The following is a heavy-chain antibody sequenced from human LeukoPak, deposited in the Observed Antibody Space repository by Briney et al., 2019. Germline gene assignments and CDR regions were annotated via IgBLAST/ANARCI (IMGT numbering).Heavy chain of an antibody. J-gene: IGHJ4*01. V-gene: IGHV1-18*04. CDR1: GYNFIIYG. CDR2: VAPSNGNT. Sequence: GASVKVSCKASGYNFIIYGINWLRQAPGQGLEWMGWVAPSNGNTYYAQKNQGRVTMTTDTSTSTAYMEMRSLTSDDTAVYYCARVIAGDGTIDYWGQGTPVIVSS. D-gene: IGHD6-13*01. CDR3: ARVIAGDGTIDY.